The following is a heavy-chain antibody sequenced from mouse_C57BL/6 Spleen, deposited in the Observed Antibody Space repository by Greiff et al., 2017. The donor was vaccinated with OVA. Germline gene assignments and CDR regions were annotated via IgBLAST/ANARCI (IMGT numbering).Heavy chain of an antibody. CDR1: GYAFSSYW. CDR2: IYPGDGDT. D-gene: IGHD2-4*01. CDR3: ARFYDYDDYAMDY. V-gene: IGHV1-80*01. Sequence: QVQLKESGAELVKPGASVKISCKASGYAFSSYWMNWVKQRPGKGLEWIGQIYPGDGDTNYNGKFKGKATLTADKSSSTAYMQLSSLTSEDSAVYFCARFYDYDDYAMDYWGQGTSVTVSS. J-gene: IGHJ4*01.